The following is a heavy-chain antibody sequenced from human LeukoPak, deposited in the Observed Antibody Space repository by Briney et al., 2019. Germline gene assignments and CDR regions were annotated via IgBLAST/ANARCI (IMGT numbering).Heavy chain of an antibody. CDR3: ARACIVAPITAAGTEELDY. J-gene: IGHJ4*02. V-gene: IGHV1-2*02. CDR1: GYTFTGYY. Sequence: GASVKVSCKASGYTFTGYYMHWVRQAPGQGLEWMGWINPNSGGTNYAQSFEDRVTMTRDTSISTGYMELSRLRSDDTAVYFCARACIVAPITAAGTEELDYWGQGTLVTVSS. D-gene: IGHD6-13*01. CDR2: INPNSGGT.